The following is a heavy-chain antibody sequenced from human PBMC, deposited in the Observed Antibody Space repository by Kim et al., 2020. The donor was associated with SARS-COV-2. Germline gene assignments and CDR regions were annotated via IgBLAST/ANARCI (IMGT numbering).Heavy chain of an antibody. CDR3: ARGGGYCSGGSCRRYYYGMDV. Sequence: SETLSLTCAVYGGSFSGYYWSWIRQPPGKGLEWIGEINHSGSTNYNPSLKSRVTISVDTSKNQFSLKLSSVTAADTAVYYCARGGGYCSGGSCRRYYYGMDVWGQGTTVTVSS. D-gene: IGHD2-15*01. CDR2: INHSGST. V-gene: IGHV4-34*01. J-gene: IGHJ6*02. CDR1: GGSFSGYY.